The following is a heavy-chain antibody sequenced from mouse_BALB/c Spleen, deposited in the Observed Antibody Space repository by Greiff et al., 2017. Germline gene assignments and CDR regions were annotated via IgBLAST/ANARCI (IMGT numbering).Heavy chain of an antibody. CDR1: GFTFSSYT. D-gene: IGHD1-2*01. Sequence: EVQRVESGGGLVQPGGSLTLSCAASGFTFSSYTMSWVRQTPEKRLEWVAYISNGGGSTYYPDTVKGRFTISRDNAKNTLYLQMSSLKSEDTAMYYCAGRLATACFAYWGQGTLVTVSA. J-gene: IGHJ3*01. CDR3: AGRLATACFAY. CDR2: ISNGGGST. V-gene: IGHV5-12-2*01.